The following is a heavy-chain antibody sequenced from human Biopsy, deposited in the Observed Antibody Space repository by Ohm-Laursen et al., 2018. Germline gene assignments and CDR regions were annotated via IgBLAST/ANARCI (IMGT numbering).Heavy chain of an antibody. CDR1: GYTFTSYD. V-gene: IGHV1-8*01. CDR2: LNPASGNS. Sequence: SVKVSCKASGYTFTSYDITWVRQASGQGPEWIGWLNPASGNSNFGQKFRGRVTVTSDTSISTAYTELSGLTSDDTATYYCGRAVRNQLLTDPWGQGTLVTVTS. D-gene: IGHD1-7*01. J-gene: IGHJ5*02. CDR3: GRAVRNQLLTDP.